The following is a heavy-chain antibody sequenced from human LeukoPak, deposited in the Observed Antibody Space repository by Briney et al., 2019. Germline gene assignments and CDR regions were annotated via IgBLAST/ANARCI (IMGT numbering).Heavy chain of an antibody. CDR2: INPNSGGT. CDR3: ASWFGLYQLPSQVG. D-gene: IGHD2-2*01. V-gene: IGHV1-2*02. J-gene: IGHJ4*02. CDR1: GYTFTGYY. Sequence: ASVRVSCKASGYTFTGYYMHWVRQAPGQGLEWMGWINPNSGGTNYAQKFQGRVTMTRETSISTAYMELSRLRSDDSAVYYCASWFGLYQLPSQVGWGQGTLVTVSS.